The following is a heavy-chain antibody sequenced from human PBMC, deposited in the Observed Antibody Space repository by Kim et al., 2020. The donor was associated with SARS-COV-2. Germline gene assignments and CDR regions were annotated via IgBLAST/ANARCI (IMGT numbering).Heavy chain of an antibody. Sequence: FQGRVTITADESTSTAYMELSSLRSEDTAVYYCAGVTMVRGVIMSSFDYWGQGTLVTVSS. J-gene: IGHJ4*02. D-gene: IGHD3-10*01. CDR3: AGVTMVRGVIMSSFDY. V-gene: IGHV1-69*01.